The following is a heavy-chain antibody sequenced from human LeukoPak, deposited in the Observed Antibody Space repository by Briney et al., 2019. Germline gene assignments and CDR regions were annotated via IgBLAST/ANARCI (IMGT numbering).Heavy chain of an antibody. CDR3: ARGGYSSGWFGFDP. Sequence: ASVKVSCKASGYTFTGYYMHWVRQAPGQGLEWMGWMNPNSGNTGYAQKFQGRVTITRNTSISTAYMELSSLRSEDTAVYYCARGGYSSGWFGFDPWGQGTLVTVSS. D-gene: IGHD6-19*01. J-gene: IGHJ5*02. CDR1: GYTFTGYY. CDR2: MNPNSGNT. V-gene: IGHV1-8*03.